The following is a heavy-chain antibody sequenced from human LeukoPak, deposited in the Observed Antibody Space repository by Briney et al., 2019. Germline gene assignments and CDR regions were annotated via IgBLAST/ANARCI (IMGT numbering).Heavy chain of an antibody. CDR2: INPSGGST. D-gene: IGHD1-26*01. J-gene: IGHJ4*02. CDR3: ARDMTPMSLYSGSYLGGY. V-gene: IGHV1-46*03. CDR1: GYTFTSYY. Sequence: ASVKVSCKASGYTFTSYYMHWVRQAPGQGLEWMGIINPSGGSTSYAQKFQGRVTMTRDTSTSTVYMELSSLRSEDTAVYYCARDMTPMSLYSGSYLGGYRGQGTLVTVSS.